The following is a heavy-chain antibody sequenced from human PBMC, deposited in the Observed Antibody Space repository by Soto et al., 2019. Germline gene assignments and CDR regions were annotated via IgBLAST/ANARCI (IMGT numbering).Heavy chain of an antibody. Sequence: PSETLSLTCAVSGYSIRSGYYWGWIRQPPGKGLEWIGSIYYSGETYYNPSLKSRVTMLVDTSKNQFSLKLSSVTAADTAVYYCARGGVNIPGDYGMDVWGQGTTVTV. J-gene: IGHJ6*02. CDR1: GYSIRSGYY. V-gene: IGHV4-38-2*01. D-gene: IGHD2-2*02. CDR2: IYYSGET. CDR3: ARGGVNIPGDYGMDV.